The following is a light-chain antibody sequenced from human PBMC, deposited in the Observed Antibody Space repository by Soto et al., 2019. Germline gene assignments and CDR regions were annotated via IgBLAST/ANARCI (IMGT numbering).Light chain of an antibody. CDR2: TDN. V-gene: IGLV1-44*01. J-gene: IGLJ1*01. CDR3: AAWDDSLKGYV. Sequence: QSVLAQPPSTSGTPGQRVTISCSGSSSNIGSNTVSWYQHLPGTAPKLLIYTDNQRPSGVPDRFSGSKSGTSASLAISGLQSEDEADYYCAAWDDSLKGYVFGTGTKVTVL. CDR1: SSNIGSNT.